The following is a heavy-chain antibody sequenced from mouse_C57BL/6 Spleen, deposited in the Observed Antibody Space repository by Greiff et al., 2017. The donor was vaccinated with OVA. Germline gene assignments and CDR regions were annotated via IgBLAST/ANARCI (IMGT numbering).Heavy chain of an antibody. CDR2: IRLKSDNYAT. CDR1: GFTFSNYW. CDR3: TTYGYDFYWYFDV. V-gene: IGHV6-3*01. Sequence: EVKVEESGGGLVQPGGSMKLSCVASGFTFSNYWMNWVRQSPEKGLEWVAQIRLKSDNYATHYAESVKGRFTISRDDSKSSVYLQMNNLRAEDTGIYYCTTYGYDFYWYFDVWGTGTTVTVSS. J-gene: IGHJ1*03. D-gene: IGHD2-2*01.